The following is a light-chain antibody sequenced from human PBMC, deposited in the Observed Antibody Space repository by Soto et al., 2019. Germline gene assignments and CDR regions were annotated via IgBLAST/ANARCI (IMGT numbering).Light chain of an antibody. CDR2: GES. J-gene: IGKJ4*01. CDR1: QSVSSN. Sequence: EIVVSRTRVTLAVSPGESATLSCRASQSVSSNLAWYQQKTGQAPRILIYGESTRATGIPDRFSGSGSGTEFNLTISRLQSEDFAVYYCQKYNNWPLTFGGGTKVDIK. CDR3: QKYNNWPLT. V-gene: IGKV3-15*01.